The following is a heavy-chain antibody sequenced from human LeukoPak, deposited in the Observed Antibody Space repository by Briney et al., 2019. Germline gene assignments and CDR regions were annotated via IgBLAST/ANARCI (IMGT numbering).Heavy chain of an antibody. Sequence: GGSLPLSCAASGFTFSRYAMSWVRQAPGKGVEWVSTISGSGGSTYYADSVKGRFTISRDNSKNTLYLQMNSLRAEDTAVYYCATPYYDGDYWGQGTLVTVSS. CDR2: ISGSGGST. V-gene: IGHV3-23*01. J-gene: IGHJ4*02. CDR3: ATPYYDGDY. CDR1: GFTFSRYA. D-gene: IGHD3-16*01.